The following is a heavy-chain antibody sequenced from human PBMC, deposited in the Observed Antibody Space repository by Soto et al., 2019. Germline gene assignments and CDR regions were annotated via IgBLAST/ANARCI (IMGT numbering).Heavy chain of an antibody. D-gene: IGHD6-13*01. CDR3: AREDRIAAAGKLDY. J-gene: IGHJ4*02. Sequence: SETLSLTRPVSGGSISSGGYYWSWIRQHPGKGLEWIGYIYYSGSTYYNPSLKSRVTISVDTSKNQFSLKLSSVTAADTAVYYCAREDRIAAAGKLDYWGQGTLVTVSS. CDR2: IYYSGST. V-gene: IGHV4-31*03. CDR1: GGSISSGGYY.